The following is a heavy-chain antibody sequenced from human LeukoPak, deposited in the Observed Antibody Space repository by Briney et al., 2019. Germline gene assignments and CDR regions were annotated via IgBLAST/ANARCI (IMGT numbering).Heavy chain of an antibody. Sequence: GGSLRLSCAASGFTFSNYAMSWVRQAPGKGLEWVSAITGSDGTTYYADSVEGRFTISRDNSKNTLYLQMNSLRAEDTAVYYCAKWGDYDILTGYYVSDYWGQGTLVTVSS. CDR1: GFTFSNYA. J-gene: IGHJ4*02. CDR2: ITGSDGTT. D-gene: IGHD3-9*01. V-gene: IGHV3-23*01. CDR3: AKWGDYDILTGYYVSDY.